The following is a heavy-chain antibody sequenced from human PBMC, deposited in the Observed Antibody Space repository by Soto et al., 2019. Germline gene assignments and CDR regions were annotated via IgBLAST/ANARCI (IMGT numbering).Heavy chain of an antibody. V-gene: IGHV1-3*01. J-gene: IGHJ4*02. CDR3: ARLSRYSSSWPFDY. Sequence: EASVKVSCKASGYTFTSYAMHWVRQAPGQRLEWMGWINAGNGNTKYSQKFQGRVTITRDTSASTAYMELSSLRSEDTAVYYCARLSRYSSSWPFDYWGQGTLVTVSS. D-gene: IGHD6-13*01. CDR1: GYTFTSYA. CDR2: INAGNGNT.